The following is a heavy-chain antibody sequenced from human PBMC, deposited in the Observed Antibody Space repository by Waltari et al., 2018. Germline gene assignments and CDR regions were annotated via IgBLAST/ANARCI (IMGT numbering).Heavy chain of an antibody. CDR2: VSYSGTT. D-gene: IGHD5-12*01. V-gene: IGHV4-39*01. Sequence: QLQLQESGPRLVRPSETLSLICLVSGVSITSNTPSWSWIRQSPGQGLECIGTVSYSGTTYISPSLKSRVSVSRDTSKNQVSLILGSVTAADMAVYYCATYIGASVGTAAFDVWGQGTMVTVSS. CDR3: ATYIGASVGTAAFDV. CDR1: GVSITSNTPS. J-gene: IGHJ3*01.